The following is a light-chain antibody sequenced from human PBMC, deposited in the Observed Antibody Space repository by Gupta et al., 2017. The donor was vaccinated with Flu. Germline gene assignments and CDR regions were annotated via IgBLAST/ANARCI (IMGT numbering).Light chain of an antibody. Sequence: PGTLSLSPGERATLSCRASQSVSSSYLDWYQQRRGQAPRLLIYGASSRATGIPDRFSGSGSGTDFTLTSSRREPEDFAVYYWHHDGSSHTFGQGTKMEIK. CDR1: QSVSSSY. CDR2: GAS. J-gene: IGKJ2*01. CDR3: HHDGSSHT. V-gene: IGKV3-20*01.